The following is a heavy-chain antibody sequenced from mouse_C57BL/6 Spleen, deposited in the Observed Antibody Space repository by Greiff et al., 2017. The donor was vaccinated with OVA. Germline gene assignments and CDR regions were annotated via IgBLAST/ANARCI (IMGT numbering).Heavy chain of an antibody. D-gene: IGHD5-2*01. J-gene: IGHJ4*01. CDR2: IHPNSGST. CDR3: ARSREYDYDAMDY. Sequence: VQLQQPGAELVKPGASVKLSCKASGYTFTSYWMHWVKQRPGQGLEWIGMIHPNSGSTNYNEKFKSKATLTVDKSSSTAYMQLSSLTSEDSAVYYCARSREYDYDAMDYWGQGTSVTVSS. V-gene: IGHV1-64*01. CDR1: GYTFTSYW.